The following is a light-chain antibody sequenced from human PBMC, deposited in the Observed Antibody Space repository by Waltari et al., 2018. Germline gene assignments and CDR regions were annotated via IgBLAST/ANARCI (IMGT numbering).Light chain of an antibody. Sequence: DIQMTQSPSFVSASVGDSVTITCRASQGISSRLAWYQQKPGKAPKLLLDTASTLQSGVPSRFSGSGSGTEFTLIITTLQPEDFATYFCLQAYSFPRTFGQGTKLEIK. CDR3: LQAYSFPRT. CDR1: QGISSR. J-gene: IGKJ2*01. CDR2: TAS. V-gene: IGKV1-12*01.